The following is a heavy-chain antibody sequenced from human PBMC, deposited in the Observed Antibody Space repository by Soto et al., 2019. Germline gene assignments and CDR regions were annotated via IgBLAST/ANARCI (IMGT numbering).Heavy chain of an antibody. CDR2: ISGYNGNA. CDR3: AREGSYGWYDC. J-gene: IGHJ5*01. Sequence: GXSVKVSFKASGYTFSSHGIIWVRQAPGQGLEWMGWISGYNGNAKYAQRFQGRVTMTTDTSTSTVYMDLRSLGSDDSAVYYCAREGSYGWYDCWGQGTLVTVSS. D-gene: IGHD2-15*01. CDR1: GYTFSSHG. V-gene: IGHV1-18*01.